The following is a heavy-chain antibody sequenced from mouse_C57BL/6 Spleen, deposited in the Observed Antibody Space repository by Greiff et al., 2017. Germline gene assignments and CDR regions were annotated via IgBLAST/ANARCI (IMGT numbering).Heavy chain of an antibody. CDR2: INYDGSST. J-gene: IGHJ2*01. D-gene: IGHD2-4*01. CDR1: GFTFSDYY. Sequence: EVKLVESEGGLVQPGSSMKLSCTASGFTFSDYYMAWVRQVPEKGLEWVANINYDGSSTYYLDSLKSRFIISRDNAKNILYLQMSSLKSEDTATYYGERGGGYDCDSLIDYWGQGTTLTVSS. V-gene: IGHV5-16*01. CDR3: ERGGGYDCDSLIDY.